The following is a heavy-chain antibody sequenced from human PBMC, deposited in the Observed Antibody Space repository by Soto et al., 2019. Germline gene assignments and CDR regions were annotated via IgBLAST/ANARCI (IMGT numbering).Heavy chain of an antibody. D-gene: IGHD2-2*01. Sequence: ASVKVSCKASGYTFTGYYMHWVRQAPGQGLEWMGWINPNSGGTNYAQKFQGWVTMTRDTSTSTAYMELSSLRSEDTAVYYCARARCTSTSCYGAFDIWGQGTMVTVSS. CDR3: ARARCTSTSCYGAFDI. CDR1: GYTFTGYY. CDR2: INPNSGGT. V-gene: IGHV1-2*04. J-gene: IGHJ3*02.